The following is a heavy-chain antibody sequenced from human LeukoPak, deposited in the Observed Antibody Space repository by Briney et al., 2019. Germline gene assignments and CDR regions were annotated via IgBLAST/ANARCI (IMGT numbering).Heavy chain of an antibody. CDR3: ARKALGGARLWGSYRYWDY. V-gene: IGHV4-39*01. Sequence: SETLSLTCTVSGGSISSSSYYWGWIRQPPGKGLEWIGSIYYSGSTYYNPSLKSRVTISVDMSKNQFSLKLSSVTAADTAVYYCARKALGGARLWGSYRYWDYWGQGTLVTVSS. CDR2: IYYSGST. CDR1: GGSISSSSYY. J-gene: IGHJ4*02. D-gene: IGHD3-16*02.